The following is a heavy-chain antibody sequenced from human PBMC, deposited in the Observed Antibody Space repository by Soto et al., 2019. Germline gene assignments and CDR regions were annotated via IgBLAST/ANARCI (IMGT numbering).Heavy chain of an antibody. CDR1: GGSMIAYY. D-gene: IGHD6-13*01. CDR3: ETVRGTAGKRYFDY. CDR2: TYYSGST. J-gene: IGHJ4*02. Sequence: QVQLQESGPRLVKPSETLSLTCTVSGGSMIAYYWNWMRQPPGKGLQWIGYTYYSGSTTYNPSLKSRGTISVNSSKNQYYQKLDSVTPADTDVYYCETVRGTAGKRYFDYWGPGTLVTVSS. V-gene: IGHV4-59*01.